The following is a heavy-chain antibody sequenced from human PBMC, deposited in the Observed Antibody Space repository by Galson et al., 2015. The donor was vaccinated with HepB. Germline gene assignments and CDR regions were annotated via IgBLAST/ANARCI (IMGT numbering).Heavy chain of an antibody. Sequence: SLRLSCAASGFTFSSHWMHWVRQAPGKGLVWVSRINSAGSSTNYADSVKGRFTISRDNAKNTLYLQMNSLRAEDTAVYYCARDRSARHSGYDWGYYYYYGMDVWGRGTTVTVSS. D-gene: IGHD5-12*01. V-gene: IGHV3-74*01. CDR1: GFTFSSHW. J-gene: IGHJ6*02. CDR3: ARDRSARHSGYDWGYYYYYGMDV. CDR2: INSAGSST.